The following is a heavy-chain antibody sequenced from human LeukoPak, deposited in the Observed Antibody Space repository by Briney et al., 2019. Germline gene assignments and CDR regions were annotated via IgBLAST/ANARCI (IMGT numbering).Heavy chain of an antibody. CDR1: GFTFSSYT. CDR2: IYSGGST. J-gene: IGHJ5*02. Sequence: PGGSLRLSCAASGFTFSSYTMSWVRQAPGKGLEWVSVIYSGGSTYYADSVKGRFTISRDSSKNTLYLQMNSLRVEDTAVYYCAQNNWFDPWGQGTLVTVSS. CDR3: AQNNWFDP. V-gene: IGHV3-53*01.